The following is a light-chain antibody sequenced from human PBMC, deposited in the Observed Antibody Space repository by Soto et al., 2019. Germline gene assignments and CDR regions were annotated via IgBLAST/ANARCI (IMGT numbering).Light chain of an antibody. CDR2: GVS. CDR1: ESVSSN. J-gene: IGKJ4*01. Sequence: EIVMTQSPDTLSVSPGERATLSCRASESVSSNLAWYQQKPGQAPRLLIDGVSTRATGIPARFSGSGSGTEFTLTISILQSEDFAVYSCQQYQKWPLPFCGGTKVESK. CDR3: QQYQKWPLP. V-gene: IGKV3-15*01.